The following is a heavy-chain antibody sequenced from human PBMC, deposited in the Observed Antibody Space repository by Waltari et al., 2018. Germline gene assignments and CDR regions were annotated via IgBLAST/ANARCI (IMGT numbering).Heavy chain of an antibody. CDR1: GYTFTDYY. J-gene: IGHJ4*02. D-gene: IGHD6-13*01. Sequence: EVQLVQSGAEVKKPGATVKISCKASGYTFTDYYMHWVQQAPGKGLEWMGRVDPEDGETIYAEKFQGRVTMTRDTSTSTVYMELSSLRSEDTAVYYCARANSIAAAGTGDYWGQGTLVTVSS. V-gene: IGHV1-69-2*01. CDR2: VDPEDGET. CDR3: ARANSIAAAGTGDY.